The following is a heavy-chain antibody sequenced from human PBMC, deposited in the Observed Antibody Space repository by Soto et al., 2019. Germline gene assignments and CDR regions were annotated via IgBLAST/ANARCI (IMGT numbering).Heavy chain of an antibody. V-gene: IGHV3-7*01. CDR1: GFTFGSFW. D-gene: IGHD2-15*01. J-gene: IGHJ4*02. CDR2: IKQDGSEK. CDR3: ARPRGHCDGGSCLPPDC. Sequence: PGGSLRLSCAGSGFTFGSFWMMWVRQAPGKGLQWVADIKQDGSEKYYVDSVKGRFTISRDNAKNSLYLQMNSLRDEDTAVYYCARPRGHCDGGSCLPPDCWGQGALVTVSS.